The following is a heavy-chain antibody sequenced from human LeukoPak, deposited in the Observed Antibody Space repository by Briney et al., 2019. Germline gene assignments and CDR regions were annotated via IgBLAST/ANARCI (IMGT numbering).Heavy chain of an antibody. CDR3: ARYSSSSGAFDI. J-gene: IGHJ3*02. D-gene: IGHD6-6*01. CDR1: GYTFTSYD. Sequence: ASVKVSCKASGYTFTSYDINWVRQATGQGLEWMGWMNPNSGNTGYAQKFQGRVTMTRNTSISTAYMELSSLRSEDTAVYYCARYSSSSGAFDIWGQGTMVTVSS. V-gene: IGHV1-8*01. CDR2: MNPNSGNT.